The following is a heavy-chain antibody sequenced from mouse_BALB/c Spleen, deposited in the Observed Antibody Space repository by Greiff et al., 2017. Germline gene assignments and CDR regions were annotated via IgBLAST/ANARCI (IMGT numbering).Heavy chain of an antibody. CDR3: TRWGYDTY. D-gene: IGHD2-14*01. Sequence: VQLQQSGAELVKPGASVKLSCKASGYTFTSYYMYWVKQRPGQGLEWIGEINPRNGGTNFNEKFKSKATLTVDKSSSTAYIQLSSLTSEDSAVYYCTRWGYDTYWGQGTLVTVSA. CDR1: GYTFTSYY. CDR2: INPRNGGT. J-gene: IGHJ3*01. V-gene: IGHV1S81*02.